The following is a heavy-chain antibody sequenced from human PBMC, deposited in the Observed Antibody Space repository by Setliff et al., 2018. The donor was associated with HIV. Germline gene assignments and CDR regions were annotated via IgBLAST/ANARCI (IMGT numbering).Heavy chain of an antibody. D-gene: IGHD3-22*01. CDR3: ARFHPYDNDSNYYGYYFDG. Sequence: PSETLSLTCAVYGGSLSGDYWSGIRRPPGKGLEWMGESNHVGRTNYNPSLKSRVTVSVDTSKSQFSLKLSSVTAADTAVYYCARFHPYDNDSNYYGYYFDGWGKGTLVTVSS. V-gene: IGHV4-34*01. CDR2: SNHVGRT. J-gene: IGHJ4*02. CDR1: GGSLSGDY.